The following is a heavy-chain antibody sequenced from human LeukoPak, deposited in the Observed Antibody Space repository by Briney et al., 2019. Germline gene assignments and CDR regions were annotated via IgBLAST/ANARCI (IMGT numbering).Heavy chain of an antibody. CDR3: AREEEWLVSYFDY. CDR1: GFTFSSYW. D-gene: IGHD6-19*01. J-gene: IGHJ4*02. V-gene: IGHV3-7*01. Sequence: PGGSLRLSCAAAGFTFSSYWMSWVRQAPGKWLEWVAKIKQDGSEKYYVVSVKGRFTISRDNAKNSLYMQMNSLRAEDTAVYYCAREEEWLVSYFDYWGQGTLVTVSS. CDR2: IKQDGSEK.